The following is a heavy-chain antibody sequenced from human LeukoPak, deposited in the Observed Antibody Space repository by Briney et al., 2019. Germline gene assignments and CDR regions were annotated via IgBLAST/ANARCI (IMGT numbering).Heavy chain of an antibody. CDR3: AKPGGGYFDS. CDR1: GFTFSSYG. CDR2: ISHDGIRQ. Sequence: GALILSCVASGFTFSSYGMHWVRQAPGKGLEWVAVISHDGIRQDCADSVKGRFTISRDKFKNTVYLQMNSLTAEDTAVYYCAKPGGGYFDSWGQGTLVTVSS. J-gene: IGHJ4*02. V-gene: IGHV3-30*18. D-gene: IGHD3-16*01.